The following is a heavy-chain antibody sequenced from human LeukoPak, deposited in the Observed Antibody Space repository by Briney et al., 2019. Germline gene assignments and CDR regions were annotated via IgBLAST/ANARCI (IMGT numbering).Heavy chain of an antibody. J-gene: IGHJ4*02. V-gene: IGHV4-61*02. D-gene: IGHD6-25*01. Sequence: SQTLSLTCTVSGGSISSGSYYWSWIRQPAGKGLEWIRRIYTSGSTNYNPSLQIRVTISVDQSKTQFSLKLRSVTAADTAVYCCAKAKQSGGFDYWGQGTLVTVSS. CDR3: AKAKQSGGFDY. CDR2: IYTSGST. CDR1: GGSISSGSYY.